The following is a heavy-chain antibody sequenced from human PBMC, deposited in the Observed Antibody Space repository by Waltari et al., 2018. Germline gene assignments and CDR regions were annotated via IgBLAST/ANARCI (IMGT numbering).Heavy chain of an antibody. CDR3: ARLGRWLVLGEDY. J-gene: IGHJ4*02. V-gene: IGHV4-39*01. CDR2: IYYSGST. Sequence: QLQLQESGPGLVKPSETLSLTCTVSGGSISSSSYYWGWIRQPPGKGLEWIGSIYYSGSTYYNPSLKSRVTISVDTSKNQFSLKLSSVTAADTAVYYCARLGRWLVLGEDYWGQGTLVTVSS. D-gene: IGHD6-19*01. CDR1: GGSISSSSYY.